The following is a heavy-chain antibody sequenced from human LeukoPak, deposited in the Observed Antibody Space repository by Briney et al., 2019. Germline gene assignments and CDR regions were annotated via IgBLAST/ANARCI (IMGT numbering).Heavy chain of an antibody. CDR2: ITGSGGNT. J-gene: IGHJ4*02. D-gene: IGHD6-13*01. V-gene: IGHV3-23*01. CDR1: GFTFSSYG. CDR3: AKSGSIWYYFDY. Sequence: GGSLRLSCVASGFTFSSYGMSWVRQTPGGGLEWVSAITGSGGNTEYADSVKGRFTISRDNSKNTLYLKINSLRAEDTAVYYCAKSGSIWYYFDYWGQGTLVT.